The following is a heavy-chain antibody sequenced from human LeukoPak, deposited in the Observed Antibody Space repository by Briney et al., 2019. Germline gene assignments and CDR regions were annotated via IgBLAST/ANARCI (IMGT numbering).Heavy chain of an antibody. D-gene: IGHD2-8*01. CDR1: GGTFSSYA. CDR2: IIPIFGTA. J-gene: IGHJ6*02. Sequence: ASVKVSCKASGGTFSSYAISWVRQAPGQGLEWMGGIIPIFGTANYAQKFQGRVTITADESTSTAYMELSSLRSEDTAVYYCARAGYCTNGVCYGMDVWGQGTTVTVSS. CDR3: ARAGYCTNGVCYGMDV. V-gene: IGHV1-69*13.